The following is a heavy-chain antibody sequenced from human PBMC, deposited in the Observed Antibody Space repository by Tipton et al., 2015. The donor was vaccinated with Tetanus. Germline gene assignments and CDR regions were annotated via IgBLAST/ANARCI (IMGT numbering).Heavy chain of an antibody. D-gene: IGHD2-2*01. J-gene: IGHJ4*02. V-gene: IGHV3-23*01. CDR1: GFIFRSYA. CDR3: AKAGLDIVVEPVAIHFDY. Sequence: GSLRLSCAASGFIFRSYAMNWVRQAPGKGLEWVSTISGSGGNTYYADSVKGRFTISRDNSKNTLYLQMNSLRDEDTAVYYCAKAGLDIVVEPVAIHFDYWGQGTLVTVSS. CDR2: ISGSGGNT.